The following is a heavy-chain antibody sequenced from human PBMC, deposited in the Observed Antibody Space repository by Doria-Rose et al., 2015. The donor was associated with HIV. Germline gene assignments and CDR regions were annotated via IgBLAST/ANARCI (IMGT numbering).Heavy chain of an antibody. J-gene: IGHJ3*01. V-gene: IGHV3-21*01. CDR2: ITSNSLYI. D-gene: IGHD3-22*01. Sequence: QLVQSGGGLVKSGGSLRPSCAASGFSFNTYSMNWVRQAPGRGLEWVSSITSNSLYIYYADSVKGRFTVSRNNAKNSLYLQMNGLRAEDTAVCYCAREPYGSSGYYSLPDAFDFWGQGTMVTVSP. CDR1: GFSFNTYS. CDR3: AREPYGSSGYYSLPDAFDF.